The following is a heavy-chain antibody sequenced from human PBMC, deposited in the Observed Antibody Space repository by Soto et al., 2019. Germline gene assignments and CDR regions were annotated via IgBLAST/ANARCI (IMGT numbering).Heavy chain of an antibody. CDR2: TYYRSKWYN. D-gene: IGHD5-12*01. CDR3: ARELSYVSGSDWQLLGSYYYVDV. V-gene: IGHV6-1*01. CDR1: GDSVSSNSAA. J-gene: IGHJ6*03. Sequence: SQTLSLTCAISGDSVSSNSAAWNWIRQSPSRGLEWLGRTYYRSKWYNDYAVSVKSRITINPDTSKNQFSLQLNSVTPEDTAVYYCARELSYVSGSDWQLLGSYYYVDVWGKGTTVTVSS.